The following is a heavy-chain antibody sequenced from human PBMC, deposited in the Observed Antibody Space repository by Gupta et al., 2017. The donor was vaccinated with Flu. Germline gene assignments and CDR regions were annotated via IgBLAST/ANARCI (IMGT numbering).Heavy chain of an antibody. CDR1: GFTFNSYA. V-gene: IGHV3-23*04. CDR2: ISGSGGST. Sequence: EVQLVESGGGLVQPGGSLRLSCAASGFTFNSYAMNWVRQAPGKGLEWVSVISGSGGSTYYADSVKGRFTISRDNSKNTLYLQMNNLRAEDTAMYYCAKDKGPHLWPGWFDPWGQGTLVTVSS. J-gene: IGHJ5*02. CDR3: AKDKGPHLWPGWFDP. D-gene: IGHD2/OR15-2a*01.